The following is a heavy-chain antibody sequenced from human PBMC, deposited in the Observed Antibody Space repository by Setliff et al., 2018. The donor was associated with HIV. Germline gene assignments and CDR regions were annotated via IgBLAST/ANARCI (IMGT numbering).Heavy chain of an antibody. CDR1: GGSISSYY. CDR3: ARHSPNVGVRGDAFDF. V-gene: IGHV4-59*08. J-gene: IGHJ3*01. CDR2: VYYTGST. D-gene: IGHD2-8*01. Sequence: SETLSLTCTVSGGSISSYYWSWIRQPPGKGLEWIGYVYYTGSTNYNPSLKSRVTIAIDTSKNQFSLRLSSVTAADTAGYYCARHSPNVGVRGDAFDFWGQGTVVTVSS.